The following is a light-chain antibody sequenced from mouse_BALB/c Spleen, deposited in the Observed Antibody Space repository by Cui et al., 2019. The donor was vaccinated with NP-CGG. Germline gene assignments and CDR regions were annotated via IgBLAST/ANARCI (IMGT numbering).Light chain of an antibody. V-gene: IGLV1*01. CDR3: ALWYSNHWV. CDR2: GTN. Sequence: QAVVTHESALTTSPGETVTLTCRSSTGAVTTSNYANWIQEKPEHLFTGLIGGTNNRAPGVPARFSGSLIGDKAALTITGAQNEDEEIYFCALWYSNHWVFGGGTKLTVL. CDR1: TGAVTTSNY. J-gene: IGLJ1*01.